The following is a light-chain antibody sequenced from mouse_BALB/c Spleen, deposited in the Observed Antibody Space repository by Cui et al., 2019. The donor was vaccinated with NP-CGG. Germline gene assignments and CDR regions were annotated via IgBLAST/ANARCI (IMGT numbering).Light chain of an antibody. CDR3: ALWYNNHWV. CDR2: GTN. J-gene: IGLJ1*01. V-gene: IGLV1*01. Sequence: QASVTNEPSPTPSPGETVTLTCRSSTGAVTTSNYANWVQEKPDHLFTGLIGGTNNRAPGIPARFSGSLIGDKAALTITGAQTEDEAIYFCALWYNNHWVFGGGTKLTVL. CDR1: TGAVTTSNY.